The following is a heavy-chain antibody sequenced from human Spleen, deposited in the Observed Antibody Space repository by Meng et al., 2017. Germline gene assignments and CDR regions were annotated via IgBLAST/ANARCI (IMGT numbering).Heavy chain of an antibody. V-gene: IGHV4-39*01. CDR3: VRSSGWVRTGFDP. CDR2: IGHSGIT. Sequence: QPQRQESGPGLVKPSEALSPTCSVSGGSISTSGYYWGWIRQPPGKGLEWIGSIGHSGITYYTPSLKSRVTVSIDTSKSQFSLKLTSVTAADTAVYYCVRSSGWVRTGFDPWGQGTLVTVSS. D-gene: IGHD6-19*01. J-gene: IGHJ5*02. CDR1: GGSISTSGYY.